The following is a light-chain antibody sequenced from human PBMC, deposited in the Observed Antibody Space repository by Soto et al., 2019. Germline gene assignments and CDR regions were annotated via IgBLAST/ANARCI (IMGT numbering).Light chain of an antibody. Sequence: EIVMTQSPVTLSVSPGERATLSCRASQSVSTNLAWYQQKPGQAPRLLIYGASIRAAGIPARFSASGSGTDFTLTISDVQPEDFALYYCHQRQSWPRTFGQGTKVDIK. CDR3: HQRQSWPRT. CDR1: QSVSTN. J-gene: IGKJ1*01. CDR2: GAS. V-gene: IGKV3D-15*03.